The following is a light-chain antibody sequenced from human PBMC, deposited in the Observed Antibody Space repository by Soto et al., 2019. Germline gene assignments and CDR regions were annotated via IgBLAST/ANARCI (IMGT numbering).Light chain of an antibody. CDR2: DVN. V-gene: IGLV2-14*03. Sequence: QSALTQPASVSGSPEQSIPISCTGTSSDVGGYDHVSWYQQHPGKAPKLIIYDVNIRPSGVSNRFSGSQSGNTASLAVSGLQAEDEADYYCSSYTSRDTLVFGGGTQLTVL. J-gene: IGLJ3*02. CDR1: SSDVGGYDH. CDR3: SSYTSRDTLV.